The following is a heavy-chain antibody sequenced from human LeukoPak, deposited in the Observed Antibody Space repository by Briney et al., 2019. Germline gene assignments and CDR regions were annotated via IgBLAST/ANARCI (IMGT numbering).Heavy chain of an antibody. CDR3: ARGGYYYDSSGGAFDI. CDR1: GFTVSSYY. D-gene: IGHD3-22*01. Sequence: GGSLRLSCAASGFTVSSYYMSWVRQAPGKGLEWVSVLYSGGSTYYADSAKGRFTISRDNSKNTLYLQMNSLRAEDTAVYYCARGGYYYDSSGGAFDIWGQGTMVTVSS. J-gene: IGHJ3*02. CDR2: LYSGGST. V-gene: IGHV3-53*01.